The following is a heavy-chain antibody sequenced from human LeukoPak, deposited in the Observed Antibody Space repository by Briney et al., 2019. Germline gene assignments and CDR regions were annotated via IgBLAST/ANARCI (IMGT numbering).Heavy chain of an antibody. CDR1: GFTFSNAW. V-gene: IGHV3-15*01. J-gene: IGHJ4*02. CDR2: IKSKTDGGTT. Sequence: GGSLRLSCAASGFTFSNAWMSWVRQAPGKGLEWVGRIKSKTDGGTTDYAAPVKGRFTISRDDSKNTLYLQMNSLKTEDTAVYYCTTDRGGYKPFDYWGQGTLVTVSS. D-gene: IGHD3-16*01. CDR3: TTDRGGYKPFDY.